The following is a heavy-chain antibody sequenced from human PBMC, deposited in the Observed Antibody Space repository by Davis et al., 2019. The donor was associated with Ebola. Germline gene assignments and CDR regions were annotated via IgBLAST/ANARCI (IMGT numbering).Heavy chain of an antibody. CDR3: ARGDIIVVPAAILHF. CDR1: GYTFSDYY. Sequence: ASVKVSCKASGYTFSDYYMHWMRQAPGQGPEWMGWINPKSGGTNYAQKFQGRVTMTRGTSITTAYMEMSRLRSDDTAVYYCARGDIIVVPAAILHFWGQGTLVTVSS. CDR2: INPKSGGT. V-gene: IGHV1-2*02. D-gene: IGHD2-2*02. J-gene: IGHJ4*02.